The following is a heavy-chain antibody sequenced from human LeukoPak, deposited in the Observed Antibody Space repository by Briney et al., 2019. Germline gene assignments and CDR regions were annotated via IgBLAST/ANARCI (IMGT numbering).Heavy chain of an antibody. D-gene: IGHD3/OR15-3a*01. V-gene: IGHV1-69*05. J-gene: IGHJ4*02. CDR1: GYTFTSYY. Sequence: ASVKVSCKASGYTFTSYYMHWVRQAPGQGLEWMGGIIPIFGTANYAQKFQGRVTITTDESTSTAYMELSSLRSEDTAVYYCARGDWESYYFDYWGQGTLVTVSS. CDR2: IIPIFGTA. CDR3: ARGDWESYYFDY.